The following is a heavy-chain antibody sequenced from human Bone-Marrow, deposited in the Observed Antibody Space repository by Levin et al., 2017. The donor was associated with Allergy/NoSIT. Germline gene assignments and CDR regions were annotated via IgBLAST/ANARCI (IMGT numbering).Heavy chain of an antibody. CDR1: GFTFSSYA. CDR3: AKDLGLLWFGELSP. V-gene: IGHV3-23*01. D-gene: IGHD3-10*01. J-gene: IGHJ4*02. Sequence: GGSLRLSCAASGFTFSSYAMSWVRQAPGKGLEWVSAISGSGGSTYYADSVKGRFTISRDNSKNTLYLQMNSLRAEDTAVYYCAKDLGLLWFGELSPWGQGTLVTVSS. CDR2: ISGSGGST.